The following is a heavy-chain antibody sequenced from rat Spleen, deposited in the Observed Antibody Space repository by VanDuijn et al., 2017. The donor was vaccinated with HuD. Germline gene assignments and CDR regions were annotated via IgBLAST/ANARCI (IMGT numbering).Heavy chain of an antibody. V-gene: IGHV5-27*01. CDR1: GFTYSNYV. D-gene: IGHD1-7*01. CDR2: ISTGGDNT. CDR3: TTGTKPVPYWYFDS. J-gene: IGHJ1*01. Sequence: EVQLVESGGGLVQPGRSLKLSCAASGFTYSNYVMAWVRQAPTKGLEWVAYISTGGDNTYYRDSVKGRFTISRDNAKSTLYLQMDSLRSEDTATYYCTTGTKPVPYWYFDSGAQEPWSPCPQ.